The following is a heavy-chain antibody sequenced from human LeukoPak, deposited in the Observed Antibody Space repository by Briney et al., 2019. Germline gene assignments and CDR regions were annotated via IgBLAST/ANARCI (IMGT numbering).Heavy chain of an antibody. CDR2: VNRDGSTT. J-gene: IGHJ4*02. Sequence: PGGSLRLSCAASGFTFSRNWMHWVRQVPGKGLVWVSRVNRDGSTTTYADSVKGRFTISRDNGKNTVYLQMNSLRAEDTAVYYCARDPDAPFDYWGQGTLVTVSS. CDR1: GFTFSRNW. V-gene: IGHV3-74*01. CDR3: ARDPDAPFDY. D-gene: IGHD1-14*01.